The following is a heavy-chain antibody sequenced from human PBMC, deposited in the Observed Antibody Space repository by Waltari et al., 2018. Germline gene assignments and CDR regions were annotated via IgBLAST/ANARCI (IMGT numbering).Heavy chain of an antibody. D-gene: IGHD2-21*01. V-gene: IGHV1-2*02. CDR2: INPNSGGT. CDR3: ARGLIPTDAFDI. Sequence: QVQLVQSGAEVKKPGASVKVSCKASGYTFTGYYMHWVRQAPGQGLEWMGWINPNSGGTNDAQKFQGRVTMTRDTSISTAYMELSRLRSDDTAVYYCARGLIPTDAFDIWGQGTMVTVSS. J-gene: IGHJ3*02. CDR1: GYTFTGYY.